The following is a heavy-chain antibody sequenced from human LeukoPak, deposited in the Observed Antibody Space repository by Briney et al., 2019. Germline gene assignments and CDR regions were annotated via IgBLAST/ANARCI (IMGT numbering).Heavy chain of an antibody. CDR3: ARKGYDFWSGYLGSYYYGMDV. D-gene: IGHD3-3*01. CDR2: IYYSGST. V-gene: IGHV4-61*05. J-gene: IGHJ6*02. CDR1: GGSIRSSYYY. Sequence: PSETLSLTCTVSGGSIRSSYYYWGWIRQPPGKGLEWIGYIYYSGSTNYNPSLKSRVTISVDTSKNQFSLKLSSVTAADTAVYYCARKGYDFWSGYLGSYYYGMDVWGQGTTVTVSS.